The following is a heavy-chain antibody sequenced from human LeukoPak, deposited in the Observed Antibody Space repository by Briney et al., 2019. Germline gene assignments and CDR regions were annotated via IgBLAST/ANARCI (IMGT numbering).Heavy chain of an antibody. CDR2: INHSGST. CDR1: GGSFSGYY. J-gene: IGHJ4*02. V-gene: IGHV4-34*01. CDR3: ARAATGTIDY. Sequence: PSETLSLTCAVYGGSFSGYYWSWIRQPPGKGLEWIGEINHSGSTNYNPSLKSRLTISVDTSKNQFSLKLSSVTAADTAVYYCARAATGTIDYWGQGTPVTVSS. D-gene: IGHD1-7*01.